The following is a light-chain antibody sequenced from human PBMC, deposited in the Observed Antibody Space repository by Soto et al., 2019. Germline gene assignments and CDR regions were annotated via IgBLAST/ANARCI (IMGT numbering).Light chain of an antibody. Sequence: DIQMTQSPSTLSGSVGDRVTITCRASQTISSWLAGYQQKPGKAPKLLIYKASTLKSGVPSRFSGSGSGTEFTLTISSLQPDDFATYYCQHYNSYSEAFGQGTKVALK. CDR2: KAS. V-gene: IGKV1-5*03. CDR3: QHYNSYSEA. CDR1: QTISSW. J-gene: IGKJ1*01.